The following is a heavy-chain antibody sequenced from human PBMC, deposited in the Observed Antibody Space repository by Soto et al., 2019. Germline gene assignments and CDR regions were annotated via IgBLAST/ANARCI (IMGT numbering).Heavy chain of an antibody. CDR1: GFTFNTYW. J-gene: IGHJ4*02. Sequence: GGSLRLSCAASGFTFNTYWMTWVRQAPGQGLEWVANIKPDGTATYYLDSVKGRFTISRDNARDSLHLQMNFLRAEDTAVYYCARDLAAGDYWGQGTLVTVSS. V-gene: IGHV3-7*03. D-gene: IGHD6-13*01. CDR2: IKPDGTAT. CDR3: ARDLAAGDY.